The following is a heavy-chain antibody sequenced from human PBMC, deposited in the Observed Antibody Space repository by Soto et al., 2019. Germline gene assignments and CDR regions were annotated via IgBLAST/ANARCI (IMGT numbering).Heavy chain of an antibody. Sequence: QVQLQESGPGLVKPSQTLSLTCTVSGGSISSGGYFWSWIRQHPGKGLDWIGYIYYSGNTFYNPSLKTRVSISVDPSKNQFSLKLSSVTAADTAVYYCARGAVGATIYFEYWGQGTLVTVSS. CDR1: GGSISSGGYF. J-gene: IGHJ4*02. CDR2: IYYSGNT. D-gene: IGHD1-26*01. V-gene: IGHV4-31*03. CDR3: ARGAVGATIYFEY.